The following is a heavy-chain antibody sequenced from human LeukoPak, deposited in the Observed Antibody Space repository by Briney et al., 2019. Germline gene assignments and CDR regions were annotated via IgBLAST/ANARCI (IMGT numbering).Heavy chain of an antibody. CDR2: ISYDGSNK. V-gene: IGHV3-30-3*01. CDR1: GFTFSSYA. D-gene: IGHD2-2*01. Sequence: GRSLRLSCAASGFTFSSYAMHWVRQAPGKGLEWVAVISYDGSNKYYADSVKGRFTISRDNSKNTLYLQMNSLRAEDTAVYYCASDHCSSTSCYGYHYYYGMDVWGQGTTVTVSS. J-gene: IGHJ6*02. CDR3: ASDHCSSTSCYGYHYYYGMDV.